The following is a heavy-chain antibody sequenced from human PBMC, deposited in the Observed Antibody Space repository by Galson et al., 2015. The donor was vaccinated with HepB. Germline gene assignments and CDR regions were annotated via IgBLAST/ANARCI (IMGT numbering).Heavy chain of an antibody. Sequence: SLRLSCAASGFTFSNYNMNWVRQAPGKGLEWVSYISSSSSTISYADSVKGRFTISRDNAKNSLYLQMNSLRDEDTAVYYCARAVGGSTYALPQDSWGQGTLVTVSS. D-gene: IGHD5-18*01. J-gene: IGHJ4*02. CDR1: GFTFSNYN. CDR2: ISSSSSTI. V-gene: IGHV3-48*02. CDR3: ARAVGGSTYALPQDS.